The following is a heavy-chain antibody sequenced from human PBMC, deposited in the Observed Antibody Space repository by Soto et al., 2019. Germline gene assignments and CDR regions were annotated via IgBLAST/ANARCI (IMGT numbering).Heavy chain of an antibody. CDR3: AKGSQTLLPTIFGVVTGYFDY. V-gene: IGHV3-23*01. Sequence: QPGGSLRLSCAASGFTFSSYAMSWVRQAPGKGLEWVSAISGSGGSTYYADSVKGRFTISRDNSKNTLYLQMNSLRAEDTAVYYCAKGSQTLLPTIFGVVTGYFDYWGQGTLVTVSS. J-gene: IGHJ4*02. CDR2: ISGSGGST. CDR1: GFTFSSYA. D-gene: IGHD3-3*01.